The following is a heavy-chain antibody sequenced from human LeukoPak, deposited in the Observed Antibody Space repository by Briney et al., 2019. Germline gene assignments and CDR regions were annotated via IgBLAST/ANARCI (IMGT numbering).Heavy chain of an antibody. D-gene: IGHD5-18*01. V-gene: IGHV1-69*13. J-gene: IGHJ4*02. CDR3: ARSRGYSYGPPDTKYYFDY. CDR1: GGTFSSYA. Sequence: SVKVSCKASGGTFSSYAISWVRQAPGQGLEWMGGIIPIFGTANYAQKFQGRVTITADESTSTAYMELSSLRSEDTAVYYCARSRGYSYGPPDTKYYFDYWDQGTLVTVSS. CDR2: IIPIFGTA.